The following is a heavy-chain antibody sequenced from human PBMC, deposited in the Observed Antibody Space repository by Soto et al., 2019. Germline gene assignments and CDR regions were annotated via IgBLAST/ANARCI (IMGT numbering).Heavy chain of an antibody. J-gene: IGHJ5*02. Sequence: GGSLRLSCAASGFTFSTYWMHWFRQVPGKGLVWVSRVSNDGSETVYADSVRGRFTISRDNAKNTLYLQMNSLRAEDTAVYYCARDQPHNWFDPWGQGTLVTVSS. CDR1: GFTFSTYW. V-gene: IGHV3-74*01. CDR3: ARDQPHNWFDP. CDR2: VSNDGSET.